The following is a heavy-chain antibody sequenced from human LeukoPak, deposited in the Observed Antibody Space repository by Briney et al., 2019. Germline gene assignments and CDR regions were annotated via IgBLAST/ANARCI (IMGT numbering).Heavy chain of an antibody. CDR1: GFTFSSYG. Sequence: PGRSLRLSCAASGFTFSSYGMHWVRQAPGKGLEWVAVIWYDGSNKYYADSVKGRFTISRDNSKNTLYLQMNSLRAEDTAVYYCARDGSGSYYTSLDYWGQGTLVTVSS. V-gene: IGHV3-33*01. CDR3: ARDGSGSYYTSLDY. CDR2: IWYDGSNK. J-gene: IGHJ4*02. D-gene: IGHD3-10*01.